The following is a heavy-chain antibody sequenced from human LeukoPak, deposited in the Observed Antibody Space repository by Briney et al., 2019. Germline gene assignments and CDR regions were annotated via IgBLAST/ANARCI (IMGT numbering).Heavy chain of an antibody. CDR2: IYYSGST. D-gene: IGHD3-16*01. Sequence: SETLSLTCTVSGGSISCYYWSWIRQPPGKGLEWIGYIYYSGSTNYNPSLKSRVTISVDTSKNQFSLKLSSVTAADTAVYYCARLPDYVWGKSPQDDYWGQGTLVTVSS. CDR1: GGSISCYY. CDR3: ARLPDYVWGKSPQDDY. J-gene: IGHJ4*02. V-gene: IGHV4-59*01.